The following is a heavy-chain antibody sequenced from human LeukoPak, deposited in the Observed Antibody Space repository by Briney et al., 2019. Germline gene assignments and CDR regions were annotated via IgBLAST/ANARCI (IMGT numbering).Heavy chain of an antibody. CDR3: AKDSRWRSLGLPDY. CDR1: GFTFSSYG. D-gene: IGHD3-16*01. J-gene: IGHJ4*02. Sequence: GRSLRLSCAASGFTFSSYGMHWVRQAPGKGLEWVAVISYDGSNKYYADSVKGRFTISRDNSKDTLYLQMNSLRAEDTAVYYCAKDSRWRSLGLPDYWGQGTLVTVSS. V-gene: IGHV3-30*18. CDR2: ISYDGSNK.